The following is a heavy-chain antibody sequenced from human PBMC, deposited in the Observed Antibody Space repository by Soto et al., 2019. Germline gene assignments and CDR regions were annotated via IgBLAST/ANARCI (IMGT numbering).Heavy chain of an antibody. CDR1: GNTFTSYD. D-gene: IGHD4-17*01. CDR3: ARGVKYGAYSRWFDP. J-gene: IGHJ5*02. V-gene: IGHV1-8*01. Sequence: QVQLVQSGAEVKKPGASVKVSCKASGNTFTSYDINWVRQATGQGLEYLGWMNPNSGNTAYVQKFQGRVTMTWDTSITTAYMELSSPRSEDTAVYFCARGVKYGAYSRWFDPWGQGTLVTVSS. CDR2: MNPNSGNT.